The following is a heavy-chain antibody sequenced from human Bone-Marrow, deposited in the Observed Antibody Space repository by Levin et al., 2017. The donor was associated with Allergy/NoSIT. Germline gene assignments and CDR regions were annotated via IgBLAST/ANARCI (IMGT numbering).Heavy chain of an antibody. V-gene: IGHV3-53*01. CDR1: GFTVSSNY. CDR2: IYSGGST. D-gene: IGHD7-27*01. CDR3: ARESFPTGEPNYYFDY. J-gene: IGHJ4*02. Sequence: GGSLRLSCAASGFTVSSNYMSWVRQAPGKGLEWVSVIYSGGSTYYADSVKGRFTISRDNSKNTLYLQMNSLRAEDTAVYYCARESFPTGEPNYYFDYWGQGTLVTVSS.